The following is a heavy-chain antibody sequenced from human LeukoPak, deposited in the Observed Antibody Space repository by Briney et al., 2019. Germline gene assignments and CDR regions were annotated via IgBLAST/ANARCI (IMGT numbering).Heavy chain of an antibody. CDR3: ARVIPHYYYYYMDV. CDR1: GFTFSSYS. V-gene: IGHV3-21*01. Sequence: GGSLRLSCAASGFTFSSYSMNWVRQAPGKGLEWVSSISSSSSYIYYADSVKGRFTISRDNAKNSLYLQMNSLRAEDTAVYYCARVIPHYYYYYMDVWGKGTTVTVSS. CDR2: ISSSSSYI. J-gene: IGHJ6*03.